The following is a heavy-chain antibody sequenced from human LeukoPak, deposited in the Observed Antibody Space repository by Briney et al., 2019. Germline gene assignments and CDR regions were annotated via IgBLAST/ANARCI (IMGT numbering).Heavy chain of an antibody. CDR1: GGSIRRFY. CDR2: ISYAGGT. D-gene: IGHD3-22*01. CDR3: ARVGDTSGYFYYFDS. J-gene: IGHJ4*02. Sequence: SETLSLTCAVSGGSIRRFYWSWVRQPPGKGLEWVGYISYAGGTTYKSSLKGRVSMSLDTSNNQFSLRLTSVTAADTALYFCARVGDTSGYFYYFDSWGQGTLVSVSS. V-gene: IGHV4-59*08.